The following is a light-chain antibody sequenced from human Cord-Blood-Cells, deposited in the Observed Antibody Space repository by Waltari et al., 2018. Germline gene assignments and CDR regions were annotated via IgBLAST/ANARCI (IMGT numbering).Light chain of an antibody. V-gene: IGLV2-11*01. CDR1: SSDVGGYNP. J-gene: IGLJ3*02. Sequence: QSALTQPRSVSGSPGQSVTISCTGTSSDVGGYNPVSWYQQHPGKAPKLMIYDVSKRPSGVPDRFSGSKSGNTASLTISGLQAEDEADYYCCSYAGSYTWVFGGGTKLTVL. CDR3: CSYAGSYTWV. CDR2: DVS.